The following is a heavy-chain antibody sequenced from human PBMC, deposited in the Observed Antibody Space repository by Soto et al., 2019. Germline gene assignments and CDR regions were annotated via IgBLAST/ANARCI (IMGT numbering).Heavy chain of an antibody. CDR3: AKGANYVGLFDS. CDR1: GFTFSSFA. Sequence: EVQLFESGGGLVQPGGSLRLSCAASGFTFSSFAMSWVRQATGKGLEWVSVISGGGITHYSNSVKGRFTISRDNSKNMVYLEMTTLRAEDTALYYCAKGANYVGLFDSWGQGTLVTVST. J-gene: IGHJ5*01. V-gene: IGHV3-23*01. D-gene: IGHD3-16*01. CDR2: ISGGGIT.